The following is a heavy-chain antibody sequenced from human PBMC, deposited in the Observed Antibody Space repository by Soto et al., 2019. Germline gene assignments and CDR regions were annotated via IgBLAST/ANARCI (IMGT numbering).Heavy chain of an antibody. CDR2: TYYRSKWYN. CDR3: ARVVISRHYGMDV. Sequence: PSQTLSLTCAISGYSVSSNSAAWNLIRQSPSRGLEWLGRTYYRSKWYNDYAVSVKSRITINPDTSKNQFSLQLNSVTPEDTAVYYCARVVISRHYGMDVWGQGTTVTVSS. J-gene: IGHJ6*02. V-gene: IGHV6-1*01. D-gene: IGHD2-21*01. CDR1: GYSVSSNSAA.